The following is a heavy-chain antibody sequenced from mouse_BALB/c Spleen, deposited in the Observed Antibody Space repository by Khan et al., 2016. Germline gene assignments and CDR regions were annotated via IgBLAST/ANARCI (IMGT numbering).Heavy chain of an antibody. V-gene: IGHV5-9-3*01. CDR1: GFTFSNYA. Sequence: EVERVETGVGLVKPGGYLKLSCAASGFTFSNYAMSWVRQTPEKRLEGVATISSGGRYTYYPDSVKGRFTIPRDNAKNPLYLQMSSLRAEDTAMYYYAREEGNLAYWGQGTLVTVSA. J-gene: IGHJ3*01. CDR2: ISSGGRYT. CDR3: AREEGNLAY.